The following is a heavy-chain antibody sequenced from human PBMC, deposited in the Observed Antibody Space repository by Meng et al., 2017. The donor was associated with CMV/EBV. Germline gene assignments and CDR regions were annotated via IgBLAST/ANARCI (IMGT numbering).Heavy chain of an antibody. V-gene: IGHV1-69*05. CDR1: GGTFSSYA. Sequence: SVKVSCKASGGTFSSYAISWVRQAPGQGLEWMGGIIPIFGTANYAQKFQGRVTITTDESTSTAYMELSSLRSEDTAVYYCARDCSSTSCHMEELNWFDPWGQGTLVTVSS. CDR3: ARDCSSTSCHMEELNWFDP. D-gene: IGHD2-2*02. J-gene: IGHJ5*02. CDR2: IIPIFGTA.